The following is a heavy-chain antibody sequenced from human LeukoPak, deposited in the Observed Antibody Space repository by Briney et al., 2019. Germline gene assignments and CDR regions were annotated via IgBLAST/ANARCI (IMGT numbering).Heavy chain of an antibody. CDR2: TIPLFGTA. V-gene: IGHV1-69*05. CDR3: ARDLLWFGEPSNWFDP. J-gene: IGHJ5*02. D-gene: IGHD3-10*01. Sequence: ASVKVSCKASGGSFSNFTITWVRQAPGQGLEWMGGTIPLFGTANYAQEFQGRVTITTDESTNTAYMELSSLRSEDTAVYYCARDLLWFGEPSNWFDPWGQGTLVNVSS. CDR1: GGSFSNFT.